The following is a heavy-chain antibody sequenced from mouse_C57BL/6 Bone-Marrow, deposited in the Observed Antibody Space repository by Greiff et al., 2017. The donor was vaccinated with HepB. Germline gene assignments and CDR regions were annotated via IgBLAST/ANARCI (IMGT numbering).Heavy chain of an antibody. V-gene: IGHV2-2*01. CDR2: IWSGGST. J-gene: IGHJ3*01. Sequence: VKLMESGPGLVQPSQSLSITCTVSGFSLTSYGVHWVRQSPGKGLEWLGVIWSGGSTDYNAAFISRLSISKDNSKSQVFFKMNSLQADDTAIYYCARKGAAYGKGFAYWGQGTLVTVSA. D-gene: IGHD2-10*02. CDR1: GFSLTSYG. CDR3: ARKGAAYGKGFAY.